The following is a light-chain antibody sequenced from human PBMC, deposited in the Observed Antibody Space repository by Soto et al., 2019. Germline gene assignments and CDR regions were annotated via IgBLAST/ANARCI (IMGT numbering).Light chain of an antibody. CDR2: AAS. J-gene: IGKJ1*01. CDR3: QQRDSCPQT. V-gene: IGKV1-39*01. Sequence: QLTQSPSSLSASVGDRVTSSCRASQSISNYLNWYQQKPGTAPKLLIYAASTFQSGVPSRFSGSGSGTDFTLTISSLQIEDFATYFCQQRDSCPQTFGQGTKVEIK. CDR1: QSISNY.